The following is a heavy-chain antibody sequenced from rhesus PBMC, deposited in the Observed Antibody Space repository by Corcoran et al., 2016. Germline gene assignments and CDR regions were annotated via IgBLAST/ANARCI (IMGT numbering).Heavy chain of an antibody. J-gene: IGHJ4*01. CDR3: AKLNYDSGYDFDY. CDR2: INSGRGRK. Sequence: EVQLVETGGGLVQPGGSLKLSCAASGFTFSSYGMSWVRQAPGKGLEWVSAINSGRGRKYDADPVKGRVTISRDNAKNTLALQMNSLRAEDTAVYYCAKLNYDSGYDFDYWGQGVLVTVSS. D-gene: IGHD3-28*01. CDR1: GFTFSSYG. V-gene: IGHV3S5*01.